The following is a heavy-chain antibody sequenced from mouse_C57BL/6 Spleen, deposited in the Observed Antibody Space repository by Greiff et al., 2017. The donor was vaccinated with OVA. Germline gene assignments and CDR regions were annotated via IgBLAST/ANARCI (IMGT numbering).Heavy chain of an antibody. J-gene: IGHJ1*03. CDR3: ARSPFDV. CDR1: GFNITDYY. CDR2: IDPEDGET. Sequence: EVKLVESGAELVKPGASVKLSCTASGFNITDYYMHWVKQRTEQGLEWIGRIDPEDGETKYAPKFQGKATLTADTSSNTAYMQLSSLTSEDTAVYYCARSPFDVWGTGTTVTVSS. V-gene: IGHV14-2*01.